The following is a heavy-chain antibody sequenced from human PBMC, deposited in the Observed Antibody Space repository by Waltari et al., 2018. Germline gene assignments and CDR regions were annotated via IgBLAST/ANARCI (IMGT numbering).Heavy chain of an antibody. D-gene: IGHD2-15*01. J-gene: IGHJ5*01. CDR3: ASDRGRGLILDS. Sequence: QVQLQESGPGLVKPSGTLSLTCAVSGGSISSGYWWSWVRQPPGKGLEWLGQTHHSGRNNYNPSLESRVTISVDTSNNQFSLKLSSATAADTAIYYCASDRGRGLILDSWGLGTMVTVSP. CDR2: THHSGRN. V-gene: IGHV4-4*02. CDR1: GGSISSGYW.